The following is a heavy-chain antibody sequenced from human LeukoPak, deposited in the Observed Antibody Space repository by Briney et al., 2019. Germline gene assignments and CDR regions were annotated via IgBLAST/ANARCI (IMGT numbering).Heavy chain of an antibody. V-gene: IGHV3-53*01. CDR3: TTWLWISRRYIDY. Sequence: PGGSLRLSCAASGFTVSSNHMSWVRQGPGKGLEWVSVIYSGGSTYYADSVKGRFTISRDNSKNTLYLQMNSLRAEDTAVYYCTTWLWISRRYIDYWGQGTLVTVSS. J-gene: IGHJ4*02. D-gene: IGHD2-2*03. CDR2: IYSGGST. CDR1: GFTVSSNH.